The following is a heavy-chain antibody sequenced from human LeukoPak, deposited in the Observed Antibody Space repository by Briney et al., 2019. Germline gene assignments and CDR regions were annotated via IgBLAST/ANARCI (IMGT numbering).Heavy chain of an antibody. J-gene: IGHJ4*02. CDR2: IYSGGST. V-gene: IGHV3-53*01. D-gene: IGHD1-26*01. CDR1: GFTVSNNY. CDR3: AREEVGAGLGFDY. Sequence: PGGSLRLSCAVSGFTVSNNYMSWVRQAPGKGLEWVLVIYSGGSTYYADSVKGRFTISRDNSKNTLYLQMNSLRAEDTAVYYCAREEVGAGLGFDYWGQGTLVTVSS.